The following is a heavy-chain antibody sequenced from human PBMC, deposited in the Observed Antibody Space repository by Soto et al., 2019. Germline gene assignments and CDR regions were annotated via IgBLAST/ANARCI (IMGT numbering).Heavy chain of an antibody. D-gene: IGHD6-6*01. CDR2: INPNSGGT. CDR3: ARDKGSSSHWFDP. V-gene: IGHV1-2*02. J-gene: IGHJ5*02. Sequence: ASVKVSCKASGYTFTGYYMHWVRQAPGQGLEWMGWINPNSGGTNYAQKFQGRVTMTRDTSISTAYMELSRLRSDDTAVCYCARDKGSSSHWFDPWGQGTLVTVSS. CDR1: GYTFTGYY.